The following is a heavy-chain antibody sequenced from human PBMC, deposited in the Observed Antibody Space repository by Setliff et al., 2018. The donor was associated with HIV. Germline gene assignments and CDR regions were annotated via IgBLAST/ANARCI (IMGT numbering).Heavy chain of an antibody. Sequence: PVGSLRLSCAASGFTFSSYAMHWVRQAPGKGLEYVSAISSNGGSTYYANSVKGRFTISRDNSKNTLYLQMGSLRAEDMAVYYCARDFGHCSSTSCYTFFDYWGQGTLVTVSS. J-gene: IGHJ4*02. CDR2: ISSNGGST. CDR1: GFTFSSYA. CDR3: ARDFGHCSSTSCYTFFDY. V-gene: IGHV3-64*01. D-gene: IGHD2-2*02.